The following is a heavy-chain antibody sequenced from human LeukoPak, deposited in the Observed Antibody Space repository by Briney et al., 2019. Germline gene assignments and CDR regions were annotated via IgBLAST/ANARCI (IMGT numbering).Heavy chain of an antibody. CDR1: GGSISCYY. J-gene: IGHJ4*02. CDR3: GREGPGDRTILF. Sequence: PSETLSLTCTVSGGSISCYYWSWLPQPPGKGLEWIGYIYYSGTTNYNPYLKSRVTISVDTSKNHFSLKLRSMTAADTAEYYCGREGPGDRTILFWGQGTLVTVSS. CDR2: IYYSGTT. D-gene: IGHD1-14*01. V-gene: IGHV4-59*01.